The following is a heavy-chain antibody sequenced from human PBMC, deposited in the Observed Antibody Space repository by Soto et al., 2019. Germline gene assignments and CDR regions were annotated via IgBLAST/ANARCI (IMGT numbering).Heavy chain of an antibody. V-gene: IGHV1-8*01. CDR3: ARADYDFWSGTSMDV. Sequence: ASVKVSCKASGYTFTSYDINWVRQATGQGLEWMGWMNPNSGNTGYAQKFQGRVTMTRNTAISTAYMELSSLRSEDAAVYYCARADYDFWSGTSMDVWGQGTTVTDSS. CDR1: GYTFTSYD. J-gene: IGHJ6*02. CDR2: MNPNSGNT. D-gene: IGHD3-3*01.